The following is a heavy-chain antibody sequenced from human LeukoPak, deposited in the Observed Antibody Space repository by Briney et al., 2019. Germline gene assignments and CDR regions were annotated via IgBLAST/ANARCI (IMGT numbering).Heavy chain of an antibody. CDR1: GFTFSSYG. CDR2: IWYDGSNK. V-gene: IGHV3-33*01. D-gene: IGHD3-22*01. J-gene: IGHJ3*02. Sequence: GGSLRLSCAASGFTFSSYGMHWVRQAPGKGLEWVAVIWYDGSNKYYADSVKGRFTISRDNSKNTLYLQMNSLRAEDTAVYYCARDPHYYDGSGYQDAFDIWGQGTMVTVSS. CDR3: ARDPHYYDGSGYQDAFDI.